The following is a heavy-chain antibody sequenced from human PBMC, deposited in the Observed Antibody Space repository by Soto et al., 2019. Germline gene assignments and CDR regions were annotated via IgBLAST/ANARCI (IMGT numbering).Heavy chain of an antibody. CDR3: AKDQGSGAADYYYYGMDV. V-gene: IGHV3-30*18. J-gene: IGHJ6*02. CDR1: GFTFSSYG. Sequence: PGGSLRLSCAASGFTFSSYGMHWVRQAPGKGLEWVAVISYDGSNKYYADSVKGRFTISRDNSKNTLYLQMNSLRAEDTAVYYCAKDQGSGAADYYYYGMDVWGQGTTVTVSS. CDR2: ISYDGSNK. D-gene: IGHD6-13*01.